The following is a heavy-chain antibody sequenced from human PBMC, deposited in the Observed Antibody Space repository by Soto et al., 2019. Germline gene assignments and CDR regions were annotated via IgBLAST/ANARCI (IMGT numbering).Heavy chain of an antibody. V-gene: IGHV4-34*01. CDR2: INHSGNT. CDR1: GVPCSGYC. D-gene: IGHD1-26*01. CDR3: ANLIVFHSSYYHDY. J-gene: IGHJ4*01. Sequence: ASVTNCHTWGVYGVPCSGYCGSWIRQSPGKGLEWIGEINHSGNTNYNPSLKSRVTMLVDTSKNQFSLSLSSVTAADTAVYYCANLIVFHSSYYHDYWGHGTLVTVSS.